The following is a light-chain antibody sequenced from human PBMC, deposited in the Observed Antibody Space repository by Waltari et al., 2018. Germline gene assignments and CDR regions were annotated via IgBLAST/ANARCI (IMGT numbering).Light chain of an antibody. CDR3: QTGGHGTWV. CDR2: VNSDGSH. V-gene: IGLV4-69*01. CDR1: SGHSSNV. Sequence: QLVLTQSPSASASLGASVKLTCPLSSGHSSNVIAWHQQQPRKGPRYLMKVNSDGSHRKGDHMPDRFSGSSSGAERYLTISSLQSEDEADYYWQTGGHGTWVFGGGTKLTVL. J-gene: IGLJ3*02.